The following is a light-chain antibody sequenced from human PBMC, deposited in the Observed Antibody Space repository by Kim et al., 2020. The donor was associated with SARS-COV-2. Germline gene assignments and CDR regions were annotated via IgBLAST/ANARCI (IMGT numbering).Light chain of an antibody. J-gene: IGKJ1*01. Sequence: ASVGDRVTIPCRTSQSIRNYLNWYQEKPGKAPKLLIFAASSLQSGVPSRFGGSGSGTDFTLTISSLQPEDFATYYCQQTYTTPRTFGQGTKVDIK. CDR2: AAS. CDR3: QQTYTTPRT. V-gene: IGKV1-39*01. CDR1: QSIRNY.